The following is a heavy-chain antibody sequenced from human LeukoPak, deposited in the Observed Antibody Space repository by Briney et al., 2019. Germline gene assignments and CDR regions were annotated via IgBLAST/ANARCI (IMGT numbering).Heavy chain of an antibody. Sequence: PSETLSLTCTVSGGSISSGSYYWSWIRQPAGKGLEWIGRIYTSGSTNYNPSLKSRVTISVDTSKNQFSLKLSSVTAADTAVYYCAREVRGNVYYYYYMDVWGKGTTVTISS. CDR3: AREVRGNVYYYYYMDV. CDR2: IYTSGST. D-gene: IGHD3-10*01. CDR1: GGSISSGSYY. V-gene: IGHV4-61*02. J-gene: IGHJ6*03.